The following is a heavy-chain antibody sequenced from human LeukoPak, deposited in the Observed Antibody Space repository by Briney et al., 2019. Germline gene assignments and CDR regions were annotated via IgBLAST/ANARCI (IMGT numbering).Heavy chain of an antibody. CDR1: GGTISSYY. CDR2: IYNSGST. V-gene: IGHV4-59*01. D-gene: IGHD1-26*01. CDR3: VNDGSGSYYNWFDP. J-gene: IGHJ5*02. Sequence: PSETLSLTCNVSGGTISSYYWNWIRQPPGEGLEWIGHIYNSGSTNYNPSLKSRVTISVDTSKNQFSLKPSSVSAADTAVYYCVNDGSGSYYNWFDPWGQGTLVTVSS.